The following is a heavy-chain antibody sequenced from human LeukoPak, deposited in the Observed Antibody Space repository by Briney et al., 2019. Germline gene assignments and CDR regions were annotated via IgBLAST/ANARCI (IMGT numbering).Heavy chain of an antibody. CDR1: GFTFSSYS. Sequence: GGSLRLSCAASGFTFSSYSMSWVRQAPGKGLEWVSSISSSSSYIYYADSVKGRFTISRDNAKNSLYLQMNSLRAEDTAVYYCARGSSSWSGMDVWGKGTTVTVSS. CDR2: ISSSSSYI. D-gene: IGHD6-13*01. CDR3: ARGSSSWSGMDV. V-gene: IGHV3-21*01. J-gene: IGHJ6*03.